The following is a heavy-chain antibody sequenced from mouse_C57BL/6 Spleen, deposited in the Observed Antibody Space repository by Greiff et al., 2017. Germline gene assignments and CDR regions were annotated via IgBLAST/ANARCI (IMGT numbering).Heavy chain of an antibody. D-gene: IGHD4-1*01. CDR3: TRCWDWYFDV. Sequence: ESGAELVRPGASVTLSCKASGYTFTDYEMHWVKQTPVHGLEWIGAIDPETGGTAYNQKFKGKAILTADKSSSTAYMELRSLTAEDSAVYYCTRCWDWYFDVWGTGTTVTVSS. V-gene: IGHV1-15*01. J-gene: IGHJ1*03. CDR1: GYTFTDYE. CDR2: IDPETGGT.